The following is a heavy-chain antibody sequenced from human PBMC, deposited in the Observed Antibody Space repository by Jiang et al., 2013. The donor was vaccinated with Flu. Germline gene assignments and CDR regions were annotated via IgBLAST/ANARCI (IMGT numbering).Heavy chain of an antibody. D-gene: IGHD4-11*01. CDR3: AKSLDYSDYVTPDS. CDR2: IGGSGIST. J-gene: IGHJ4*02. V-gene: IGHV3-23*01. Sequence: AASGFIFSTHAMSWVRQAPGKGLEWVSFIGGSGISTHYADSVRGRFTISRDNSKNTLFLQMNSLRADDTAVYYCAKSLDYSDYVTPDSWGRGTLVTVSS. CDR1: GFIFSTHA.